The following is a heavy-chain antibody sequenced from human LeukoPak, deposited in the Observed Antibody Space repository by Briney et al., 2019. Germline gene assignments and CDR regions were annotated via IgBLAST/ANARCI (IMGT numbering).Heavy chain of an antibody. Sequence: SETLSLTCTVSGGSISSYYWSWIRQPAGKGLEWIGRIYTSGSTNYNPSLKSRVTISVDTSKNQFSLKLSSVTAADTAVYYCARVSPDYYGSGSYYHDAFDIWGQGTMVTVSS. D-gene: IGHD3-10*01. V-gene: IGHV4-4*07. CDR3: ARVSPDYYGSGSYYHDAFDI. J-gene: IGHJ3*02. CDR1: GGSISSYY. CDR2: IYTSGST.